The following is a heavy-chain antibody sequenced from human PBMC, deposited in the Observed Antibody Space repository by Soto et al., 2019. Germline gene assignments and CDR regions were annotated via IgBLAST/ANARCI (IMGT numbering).Heavy chain of an antibody. Sequence: EVQLVESGGGLVQPGGSLRLSCAASGFTFSSYWMHWVRRAPGKGLEWVSRINTDGSVTNYVDSVKGRFTISRDNAKNTLYLQMNSLRAEDTAVYYCARDLAGSGSFWGQGTVVTASS. CDR2: INTDGSVT. D-gene: IGHD3-10*01. J-gene: IGHJ4*02. V-gene: IGHV3-74*01. CDR1: GFTFSSYW. CDR3: ARDLAGSGSF.